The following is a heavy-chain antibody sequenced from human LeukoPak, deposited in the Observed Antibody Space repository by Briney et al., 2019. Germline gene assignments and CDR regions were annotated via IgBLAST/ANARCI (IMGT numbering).Heavy chain of an antibody. CDR3: ASDSSGWYASNY. J-gene: IGHJ4*02. CDR2: ISGSGGST. V-gene: IGHV3-23*01. D-gene: IGHD6-19*01. CDR1: GFTFSSYA. Sequence: PGGSLRLSCAASGFTFSSYAMSWVRQAPGKGLEWVSAISGSGGSTYYADSVKGRFTISRDNSKNTLYLQMNSLRAEDTAVYYCASDSSGWYASNYWGQGTLVTVSS.